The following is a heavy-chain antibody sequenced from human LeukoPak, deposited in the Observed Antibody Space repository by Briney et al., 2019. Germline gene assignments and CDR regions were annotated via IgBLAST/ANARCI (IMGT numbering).Heavy chain of an antibody. V-gene: IGHV4-59*08. Sequence: SETLSLTCTVSGGSISSYYWSWIRQPPGKGLEWIGYIYYSGSTNYNPSHKSRVTISVDTSENQFSLKLSSVTAADTAVYYCARPSYDSSGYYSGAFDIWGQGTMVTVSS. CDR2: IYYSGST. CDR3: ARPSYDSSGYYSGAFDI. CDR1: GGSISSYY. D-gene: IGHD3-22*01. J-gene: IGHJ3*02.